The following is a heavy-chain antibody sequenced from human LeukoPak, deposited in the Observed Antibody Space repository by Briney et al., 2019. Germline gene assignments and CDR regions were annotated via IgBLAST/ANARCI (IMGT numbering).Heavy chain of an antibody. CDR3: ATATIFGVVLYY. Sequence: GGSLRLSCAASGFTFSSYAMHWVRQAPGKWLEWVAVISYDGSNKYYADSVRGRFTISRDNSKNTLYLQMNSLRTEDTAVYYCATATIFGVVLYYWGQGTLVTVSS. J-gene: IGHJ4*02. CDR2: ISYDGSNK. V-gene: IGHV3-30*04. D-gene: IGHD3-3*01. CDR1: GFTFSSYA.